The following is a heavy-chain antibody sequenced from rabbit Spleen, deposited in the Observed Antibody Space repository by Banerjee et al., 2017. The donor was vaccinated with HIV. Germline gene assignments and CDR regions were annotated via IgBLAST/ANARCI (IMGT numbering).Heavy chain of an antibody. CDR1: KFSFSSVFW. J-gene: IGHJ4*01. V-gene: IGHV1S45*01. CDR2: INAATAKP. Sequence: QEQLEESGGDLVKPGASLTLTCTASKFSFSSVFWMCWVRQAPGKGLEWIACINAATAKPVYATWAKGRFTISRTSSTTVTLRMTSLTAADTATYFCARDLVGVIGWNFYLWGQGTLVTVS. CDR3: ARDLVGVIGWNFYL. D-gene: IGHD1-1*01.